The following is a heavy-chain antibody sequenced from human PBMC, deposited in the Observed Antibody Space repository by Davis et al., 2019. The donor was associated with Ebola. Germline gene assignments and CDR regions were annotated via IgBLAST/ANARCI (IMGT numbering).Heavy chain of an antibody. Sequence: ASVKVSCRASGYIFSIYGISWVRQAPGQGLEWMGWISAYNGNTNYAQKLQGRVTMTTDTSTSTAYMELRSLRSDDTAVYYCARGTLGWFDPWGQGTLVTVSS. V-gene: IGHV1-18*01. D-gene: IGHD3-10*01. CDR2: ISAYNGNT. J-gene: IGHJ5*02. CDR3: ARGTLGWFDP. CDR1: GYIFSIYG.